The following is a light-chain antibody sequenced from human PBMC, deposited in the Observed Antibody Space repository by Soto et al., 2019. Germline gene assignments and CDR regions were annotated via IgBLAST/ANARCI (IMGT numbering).Light chain of an antibody. V-gene: IGLV4-69*01. CDR3: QTWGSGIGV. CDR2: LNSDGSH. CDR1: SGHSDYA. J-gene: IGLJ2*01. Sequence: QSVLTQSPSASASLGASVTLTCTLSSGHSDYAIAWHQQQSEKGPRYLMKLNSDGSHSKGDGIPDRFSGSSSGAERYLTISSLQSEDEADYYCQTWGSGIGVFGGGTKLTVL.